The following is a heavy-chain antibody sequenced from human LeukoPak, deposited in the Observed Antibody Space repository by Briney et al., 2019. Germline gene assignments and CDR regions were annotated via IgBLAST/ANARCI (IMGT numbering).Heavy chain of an antibody. J-gene: IGHJ5*02. CDR3: ARDFGEVGATFRGPNNWFDP. CDR2: IIPIFGTA. CDR1: GYTFTNYY. D-gene: IGHD1-26*01. Sequence: GASVKVSCKASGYTFTNYYIHWIRQAPGQGLEWMGGIIPIFGTANYAQKFQGRVTITADESTSTAYMELSSLRSEDTAVYYCARDFGEVGATFRGPNNWFDPWGQGTLVTVSS. V-gene: IGHV1-69*13.